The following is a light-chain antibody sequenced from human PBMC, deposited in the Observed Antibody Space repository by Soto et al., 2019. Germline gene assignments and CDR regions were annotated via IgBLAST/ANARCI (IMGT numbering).Light chain of an antibody. CDR3: ATWDRSLSGGV. CDR1: SSNIENNY. CDR2: EDN. V-gene: IGLV1-51*02. Sequence: QSVLTQPPSMSAAPGQRGTISCSGRSSNIENNYVSWYRQLPGTAPNLLIYEDNKRPSGIPDRFSGSKSGTSATLGITGLETGDEADYYCATWDRSLSGGVFGTGTKVTVL. J-gene: IGLJ1*01.